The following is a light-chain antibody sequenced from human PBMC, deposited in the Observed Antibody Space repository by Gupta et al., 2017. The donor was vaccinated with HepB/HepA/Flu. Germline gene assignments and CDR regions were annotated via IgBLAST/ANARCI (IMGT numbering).Light chain of an antibody. Sequence: ELVLSQSPGTLSLPPGERATLSCRASQSVSSNYLAWYQHSPGQAPRLLIYDASSRATGIPDRFSGSGSGTDFTLIISSLEPEDFAVYYCQQYGSSRITFGQGTRLEIK. CDR3: QQYGSSRIT. J-gene: IGKJ5*01. CDR1: QSVSSNY. CDR2: DAS. V-gene: IGKV3-20*01.